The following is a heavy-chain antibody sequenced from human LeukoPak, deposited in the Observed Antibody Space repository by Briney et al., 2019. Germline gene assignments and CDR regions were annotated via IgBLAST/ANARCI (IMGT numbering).Heavy chain of an antibody. CDR1: GFTFSGYW. CDR3: ASAPGYCSSTSCYDYYYMDV. Sequence: GGSLRLSCAASGFTFSGYWMHWVRQAPGKGLEWVSSISSSSSYIYYADSVKGRFTISRDNAKNSLYLQMNSLRAEDTAVYYCASAPGYCSSTSCYDYYYMDVWGKGTTVTVSS. V-gene: IGHV3-21*01. D-gene: IGHD2-2*01. CDR2: ISSSSSYI. J-gene: IGHJ6*03.